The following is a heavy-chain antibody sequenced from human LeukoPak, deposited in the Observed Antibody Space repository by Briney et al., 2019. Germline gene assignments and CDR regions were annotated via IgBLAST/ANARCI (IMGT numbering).Heavy chain of an antibody. CDR1: GGTFSSYA. CDR3: ARITITMVRGSLSYYGMDV. D-gene: IGHD3-10*01. J-gene: IGHJ6*02. Sequence: SVKVPCKASGGTFSSYAISWVRQAPGQGLEWMGRIIPILGIANYAQKFQGRVTITADKSTSTAYMELSSLRSEDTAVYYCARITITMVRGSLSYYGMDVWGQGTTVTVSS. V-gene: IGHV1-69*04. CDR2: IIPILGIA.